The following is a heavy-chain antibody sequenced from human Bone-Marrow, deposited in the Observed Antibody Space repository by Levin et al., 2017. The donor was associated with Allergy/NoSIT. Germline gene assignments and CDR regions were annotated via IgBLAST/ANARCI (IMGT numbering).Heavy chain of an antibody. CDR1: RFLVSSNY. CDR3: VRSESITGIEDLKVMDV. CDR2: IYADGRT. V-gene: IGHV3-66*01. D-gene: IGHD1-20*01. Sequence: GGSLRLSCTVSRFLVSSNYMSWVRQAPGKGLEWVSIIYADGRTYYADSVKGRFTISRDNAKNSLSLQMNSLRAEDTAVYYCVRSESITGIEDLKVMDVWGQGTTVTVSS. J-gene: IGHJ6*02.